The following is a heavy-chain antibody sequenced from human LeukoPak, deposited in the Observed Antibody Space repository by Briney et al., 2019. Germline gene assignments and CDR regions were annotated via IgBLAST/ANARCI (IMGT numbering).Heavy chain of an antibody. CDR1: GFTFSNYG. D-gene: IGHD2-21*02. CDR2: IRPNDGTT. J-gene: IGHJ4*02. Sequence: GGSLRLSCEASGFTFSNYGMNWVRQAPGKGLEWVSYIRPNDGTTHYADSVKGRFTISRDSAKNSLYLQMNSLRAEDTAVYYCARFRTWGDKAFDYWGQGTLVTVSS. V-gene: IGHV3-48*01. CDR3: ARFRTWGDKAFDY.